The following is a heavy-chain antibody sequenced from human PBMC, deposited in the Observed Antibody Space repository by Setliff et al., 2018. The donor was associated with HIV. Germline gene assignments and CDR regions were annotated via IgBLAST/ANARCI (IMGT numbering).Heavy chain of an antibody. J-gene: IGHJ4*02. CDR2: INENGNEK. CDR1: GFTFRSFC. CDR3: AREYAMAARY. V-gene: IGHV3-7*03. D-gene: IGHD2-15*01. Sequence: GGSLRLSCAASGFTFRSFCLSWVRQVPGKGLEWVANINENGNEKYYVDSVKGRFTISRDNAKNSLYLQMNSLRVEDTAVYYCAREYAMAARYWGRGTLVTAPQ.